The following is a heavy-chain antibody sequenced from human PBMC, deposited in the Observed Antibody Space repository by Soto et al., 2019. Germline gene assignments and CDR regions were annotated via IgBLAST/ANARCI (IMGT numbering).Heavy chain of an antibody. Sequence: GGSLRLSCETSGFTFSTSWMDWVRQTPGKGLEWVANINQDGSEKNYVDSVKGRFTISRDNAKNSQFLQMSSLTAEDSGLYYCTRYLDFWGQGTLVTVSS. CDR2: INQDGSEK. CDR1: GFTFSTSW. V-gene: IGHV3-7*01. CDR3: TRYLDF. J-gene: IGHJ4*02.